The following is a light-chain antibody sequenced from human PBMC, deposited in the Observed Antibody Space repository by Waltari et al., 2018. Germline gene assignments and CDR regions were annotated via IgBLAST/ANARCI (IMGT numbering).Light chain of an antibody. CDR1: SLGTKT. V-gene: IGLV3-21*01. J-gene: IGLJ3*02. Sequence: SYVLNQPPSVSVAPGKTARISCGGTSLGTKTVHWYQQKPGQAPVLVIHYDSGRPSGIPGRFSGSTSGNTATLTIKWVEAGDEAEYFCQVWEFTQGVFGGGTKLTVL. CDR3: QVWEFTQGV. CDR2: YDS.